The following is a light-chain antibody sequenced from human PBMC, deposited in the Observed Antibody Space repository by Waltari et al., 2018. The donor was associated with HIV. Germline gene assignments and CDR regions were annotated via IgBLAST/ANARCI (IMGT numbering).Light chain of an antibody. Sequence: GDSVTITCRASQSISTSLAWYQLKTGKAPKPLIYGAYTLQSGVPSRFSGSGSGTDFTLTISCLQSDDFATYSCQQYYTYPQTFGQGTTVEIK. CDR3: QQYYTYPQT. CDR1: QSISTS. J-gene: IGKJ1*01. V-gene: IGKV1-8*01. CDR2: GAY.